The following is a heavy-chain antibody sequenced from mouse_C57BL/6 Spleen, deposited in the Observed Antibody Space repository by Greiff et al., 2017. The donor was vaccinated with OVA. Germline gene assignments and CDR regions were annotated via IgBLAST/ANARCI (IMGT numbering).Heavy chain of an antibody. Sequence: EVKLVESGEGLVKPGGSLKLSCAASEFTFSSYAMSWVRQTPEKRLEWVAYISSGGDYIYYADTVKGRFTISRDNARNTLYLQMSSLKSEDTAMYYCTREGTVVAYYFDYWGQGTTLTVSS. CDR1: EFTFSSYA. J-gene: IGHJ2*01. V-gene: IGHV5-9-1*02. CDR2: ISSGGDYI. CDR3: TREGTVVAYYFDY. D-gene: IGHD1-1*01.